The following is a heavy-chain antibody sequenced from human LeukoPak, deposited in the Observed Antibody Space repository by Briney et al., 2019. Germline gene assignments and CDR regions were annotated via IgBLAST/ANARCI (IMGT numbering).Heavy chain of an antibody. Sequence: SETLSLTCTVSGGSISSYYWSWIRQPAGKGLEWIGRIYSSGSTNYNPSLKSRVTMSVDTSKNQFSLKLSSVTAADTAVYYCATNHDGDWGYYYYYGMDVWGQGTTDTVSS. CDR3: ATNHDGDWGYYYYYGMDV. D-gene: IGHD4-17*01. J-gene: IGHJ6*02. CDR1: GGSISSYY. V-gene: IGHV4-4*07. CDR2: IYSSGST.